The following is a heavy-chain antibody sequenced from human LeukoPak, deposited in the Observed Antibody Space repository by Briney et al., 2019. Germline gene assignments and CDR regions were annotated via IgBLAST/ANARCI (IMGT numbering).Heavy chain of an antibody. V-gene: IGHV4-61*02. Sequence: SQTLSLTCTVSGGSISSGNYYWNWLRQPAGKGLEWIGRIYTTGSTNYNPSLKSRVTISIDTSKNQFSLKLNSVTAADTAVYYCARSTIAAGGTLDYWGQGALVTVSS. CDR3: ARSTIAAGGTLDY. D-gene: IGHD6-13*01. CDR2: IYTTGST. J-gene: IGHJ4*02. CDR1: GGSISSGNYY.